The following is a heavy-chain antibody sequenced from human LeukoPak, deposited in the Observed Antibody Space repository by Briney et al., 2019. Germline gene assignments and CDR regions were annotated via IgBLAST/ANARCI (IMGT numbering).Heavy chain of an antibody. CDR1: GFTFSSYS. D-gene: IGHD4-23*01. Sequence: GGSLRLSCAASGFTFSSYSMNWVRQDPGKGLEWVSSISSSSSYIYYADSVKGRFTISRDNAKNSLYLQMNSLRAEDTAVYYCARDPTVGAYFDYWGQGTLVTVSS. V-gene: IGHV3-21*01. CDR2: ISSSSSYI. CDR3: ARDPTVGAYFDY. J-gene: IGHJ4*02.